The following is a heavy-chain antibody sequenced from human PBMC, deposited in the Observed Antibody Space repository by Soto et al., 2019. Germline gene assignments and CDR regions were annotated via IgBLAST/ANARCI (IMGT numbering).Heavy chain of an antibody. J-gene: IGHJ4*02. CDR1: VGSISRGDYY. D-gene: IGHD5-18*01. CDR2: IYYSGST. Sequence: SETLSLTFTVSVGSISRGDYYWSWIRQPPGKGLEWIGYIYYSGSTYYNPSLKSRVTISVDTSKNQFSLKLSSVTAADTAVYYCALGYSYGGGYWGQGTLVTVSS. CDR3: ALGYSYGGGY. V-gene: IGHV4-30-4*01.